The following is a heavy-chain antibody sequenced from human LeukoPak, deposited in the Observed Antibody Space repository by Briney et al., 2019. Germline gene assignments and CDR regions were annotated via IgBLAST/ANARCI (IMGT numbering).Heavy chain of an antibody. J-gene: IGHJ4*02. V-gene: IGHV3-7*03. CDR2: IKQDGSEK. CDR1: GFTFSSYW. D-gene: IGHD6-25*01. Sequence: GGSLRLSCAASGFTFSSYWMTWVRQAPGKGLEWVANIKQDGSEKQYVDSVKGRFAISRDNAKKSLYLQINTLRAEDTAVYYCVRGPHIAATSYWGQGTLVTVSS. CDR3: VRGPHIAATSY.